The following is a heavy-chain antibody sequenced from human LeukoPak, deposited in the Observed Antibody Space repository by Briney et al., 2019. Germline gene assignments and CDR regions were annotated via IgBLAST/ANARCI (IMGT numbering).Heavy chain of an antibody. V-gene: IGHV3-21*01. CDR2: ISRASESI. D-gene: IGHD2/OR15-2a*01. J-gene: IGHJ5*02. Sequence: GGSLRLSCAASGFTFNTYSMSWVRQAPGKGLEWVSIISRASESIFYADSVKGRFTISRDNAKNSLYLQMKSLRAEDTAVYYCARGKTSQNIVTRKTYNWFDPWGQGTLVAVSS. CDR1: GFTFNTYS. CDR3: ARGKTSQNIVTRKTYNWFDP.